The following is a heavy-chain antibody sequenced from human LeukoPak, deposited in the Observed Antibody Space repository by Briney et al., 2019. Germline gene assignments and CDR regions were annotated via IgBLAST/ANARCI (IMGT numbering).Heavy chain of an antibody. CDR2: ISGSGGST. CDR1: GFTFRSYG. CDR3: AKNYDFWSGYQGGYFDY. V-gene: IGHV3-23*01. D-gene: IGHD3-3*01. J-gene: IGHJ4*02. Sequence: GGSLRLSCAASGFTFRSYGVSWVRQAPGKGLEWVSAISGSGGSTYYADSVKGRFTISRDNSKNTLYLQMNSLRAEDTAVYYCAKNYDFWSGYQGGYFDYWGQGTLVTVSS.